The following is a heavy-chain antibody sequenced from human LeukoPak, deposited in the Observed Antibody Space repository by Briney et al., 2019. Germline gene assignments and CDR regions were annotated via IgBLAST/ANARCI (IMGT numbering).Heavy chain of an antibody. CDR3: ARDRAYNSFDY. CDR1: GFTFSASW. CDR2: IKEDGSAK. D-gene: IGHD5-24*01. Sequence: GGSLRPSCADSGFTFSASWMAWIRQAPGKGLEWVANIKEDGSAKNYIDSVKGRFTISRDNARKSLFLQMNSLRVEDTAIYYCARDRAYNSFDYWGQGTPVTVSS. V-gene: IGHV3-7*01. J-gene: IGHJ4*02.